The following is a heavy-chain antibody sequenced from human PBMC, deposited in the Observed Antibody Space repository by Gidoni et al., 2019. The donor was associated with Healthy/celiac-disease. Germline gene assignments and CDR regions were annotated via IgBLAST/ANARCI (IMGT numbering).Heavy chain of an antibody. CDR2: INPNSGGT. J-gene: IGHJ4*02. D-gene: IGHD2-21*02. V-gene: IGHV1-2*02. CDR3: AREVGERLAYCGGDCYYYFDY. CDR1: GYTFTGYY. Sequence: QVQLVQSGAEVKKPGASVKVSCKASGYTFTGYYIHWVRQAPGQGLEWMGWINPNSGGTNYAQKFQGRVTMTRDTSISTAYMELSRLRSDDTAVYYCAREVGERLAYCGGDCYYYFDYWGQGTLVTVSS.